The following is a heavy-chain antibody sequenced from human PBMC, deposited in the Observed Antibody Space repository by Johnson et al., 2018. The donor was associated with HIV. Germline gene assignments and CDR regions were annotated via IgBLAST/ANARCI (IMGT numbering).Heavy chain of an antibody. D-gene: IGHD7-27*01. CDR1: GFTLHDYD. CDR2: FYRNGGST. Sequence: MQLVESGGGVVRPGGSLRLSCAASGFTLHDYDMSWVRQAPGKGLEWVSGFYRNGGSTGYAASVKGRFTISRDNAKNSLYLQMNSLTVEDSALYYCARDPTTQNSRLTGDFGAFDIWGQGTMVTVSS. CDR3: ARDPTTQNSRLTGDFGAFDI. J-gene: IGHJ3*02. V-gene: IGHV3-20*04.